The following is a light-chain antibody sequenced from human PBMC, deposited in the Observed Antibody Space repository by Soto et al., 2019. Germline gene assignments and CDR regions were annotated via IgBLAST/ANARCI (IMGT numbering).Light chain of an antibody. J-gene: IGKJ1*01. CDR2: GAS. Sequence: EIVMTQSPATLSVSPGERATLSCRASQTILSNLAWYQQKPGQAPRLLIFGASTRATGIPARFSGSASGTEFTLTISSLQSEDFAVYYCQQYNNWPRTFGQGTKVDIK. V-gene: IGKV3-15*01. CDR1: QTILSN. CDR3: QQYNNWPRT.